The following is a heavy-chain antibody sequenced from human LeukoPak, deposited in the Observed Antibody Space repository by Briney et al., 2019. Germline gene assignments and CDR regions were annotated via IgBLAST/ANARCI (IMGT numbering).Heavy chain of an antibody. D-gene: IGHD1-1*01. CDR2: IAGDESQK. Sequence: GGSLRLSCAASGLTFSNYAMNWVRQAPGKGLEWVANIAGDESQKRYMDSVKGRFTISRDNAKNSLYLQLNSLRAEDTAIYYCVRDLSPVSDRNVWYDALDIWGQGTMVTVSS. V-gene: IGHV3-7*01. CDR1: GLTFSNYA. J-gene: IGHJ3*02. CDR3: VRDLSPVSDRNVWYDALDI.